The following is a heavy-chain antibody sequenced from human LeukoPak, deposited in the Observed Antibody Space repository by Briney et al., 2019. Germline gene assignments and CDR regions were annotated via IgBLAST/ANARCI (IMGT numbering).Heavy chain of an antibody. D-gene: IGHD3-9*01. J-gene: IGHJ5*01. V-gene: IGHV5-51*01. CDR1: GYIFSNYW. CDR3: ARLSRPHILDTNWFDS. CDR2: IYPGDSDI. Sequence: GESLKISCTGSGYIFSNYWIGWVRPMPGKGLEWMGIIYPGDSDIRYSPSFQGQVIMSADKSISTAYLQWSGLKASDTAMYYCARLSRPHILDTNWFDSWGQGSLVTISS.